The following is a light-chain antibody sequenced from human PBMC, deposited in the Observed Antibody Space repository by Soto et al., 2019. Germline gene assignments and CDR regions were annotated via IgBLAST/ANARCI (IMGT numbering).Light chain of an antibody. CDR1: QSVYSD. CDR3: QQYHNWPLT. J-gene: IGKJ1*01. CDR2: GAF. Sequence: EIVMTQSPATLSVSPGERATLSCRASQSVYSDLAWYQQKPGQAPGLLIYGAFTRATGISARFSGSGSGTEFTLNIISRQSEDFAVYYCQQYHNWPLTFGQGTKVEI. V-gene: IGKV3-15*01.